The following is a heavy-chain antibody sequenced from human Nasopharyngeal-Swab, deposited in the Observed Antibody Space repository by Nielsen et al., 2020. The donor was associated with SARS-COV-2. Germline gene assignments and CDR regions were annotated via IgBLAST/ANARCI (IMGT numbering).Heavy chain of an antibody. V-gene: IGHV1-69*06. D-gene: IGHD6-13*01. J-gene: IGHJ6*03. CDR2: IIPIFGTA. CDR3: ARSGDSNYRRPPYYYYYMDV. Sequence: WVRQAPGQGLEWMGGIIPIFGTANYAQKFQGRVTLTADKSTSTAYMELSSLRSEDTAVYYCARSGDSNYRRPPYYYYYMDVWGKGTTVTVSS.